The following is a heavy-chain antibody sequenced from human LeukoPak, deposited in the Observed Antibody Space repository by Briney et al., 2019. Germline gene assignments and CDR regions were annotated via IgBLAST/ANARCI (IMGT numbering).Heavy chain of an antibody. J-gene: IGHJ4*02. D-gene: IGHD3-10*01. CDR2: VIPIFVTA. V-gene: IGHV1-69*13. Sequence: ASVTVSCTASGGTFTTYAISWVRQAPGQGLEWMGGVIPIFVTATYTQKSQGRVTITADESTSTAYMELSSLRSEDTAVYYCASIGAGITMVRGVMVPFGYWGQGTLVTASS. CDR3: ASIGAGITMVRGVMVPFGY. CDR1: GGTFTTYA.